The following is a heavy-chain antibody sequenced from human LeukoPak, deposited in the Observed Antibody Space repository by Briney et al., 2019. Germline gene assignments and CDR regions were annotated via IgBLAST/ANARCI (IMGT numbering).Heavy chain of an antibody. CDR1: GASISSGDYY. CDR3: ARVADTAMNYFDY. Sequence: PSETLSLTCTVSGASISSGDYYWSWIRQPPGKGLEWIGDVYYSGSTYYNTSLKSRLTISVDTSKNQFSLKLSSVTAADTAVYYCARVADTAMNYFDYWGQGTLVTVSS. D-gene: IGHD5-18*01. V-gene: IGHV4-30-4*08. J-gene: IGHJ4*02. CDR2: VYYSGST.